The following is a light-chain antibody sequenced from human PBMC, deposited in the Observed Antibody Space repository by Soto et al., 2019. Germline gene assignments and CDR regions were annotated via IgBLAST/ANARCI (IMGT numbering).Light chain of an antibody. CDR3: LQHNTYPWK. CDR2: DAS. CDR1: QNIRSR. V-gene: IGKV1-5*01. Sequence: FQMTHSPSTLSASVGDRATITFRASQNIRSRLAWFQQKPGKAPKLLIYDASSLESGVPSRFSGSGSGTELTLTISSLQPEDFATYYCLQHNTYPWKFGQGTTVDIK. J-gene: IGKJ1*01.